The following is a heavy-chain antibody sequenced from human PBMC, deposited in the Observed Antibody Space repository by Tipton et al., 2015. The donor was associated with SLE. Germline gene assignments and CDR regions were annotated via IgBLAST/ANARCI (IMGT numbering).Heavy chain of an antibody. J-gene: IGHJ4*01. Sequence: QSGAEVRKPGSSVKVSCKASGGTLSRYAISWVRQAPGQGLEWMGRVIPIFGTTNYAQKFQGRVTITADESTSTAYMELSSLRSEDTAVYYCARDKGGYFPLDYWGQGTLVTVSS. V-gene: IGHV1-69*13. CDR1: GGTLSRYA. CDR2: VIPIFGTT. D-gene: IGHD2-21*02. CDR3: ARDKGGYFPLDY.